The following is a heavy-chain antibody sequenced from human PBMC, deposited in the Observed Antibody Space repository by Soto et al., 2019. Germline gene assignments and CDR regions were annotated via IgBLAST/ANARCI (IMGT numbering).Heavy chain of an antibody. V-gene: IGHV3-21*01. D-gene: IGHD3-3*01. J-gene: IGHJ5*02. CDR1: GFTFSSYS. CDR2: ISSSSSYI. Sequence: GGSLRLSCAASGFTFSSYSMNWVRQAPGKGLEWVSSISSSSSYIYYADSVKGRFTISRDNAKNSLYLQTNSLRAEDTAVYYCARGGGLLEWLRQNWFDPWGQGALVTVSS. CDR3: ARGGGLLEWLRQNWFDP.